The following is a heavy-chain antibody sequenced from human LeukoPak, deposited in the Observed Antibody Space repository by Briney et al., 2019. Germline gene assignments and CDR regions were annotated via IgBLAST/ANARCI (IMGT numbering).Heavy chain of an antibody. CDR1: GFTFSSYS. Sequence: GGSLRLSCAASGFTFSSYSMNWVRQAPGKGLEWVSSISSSSSYIYYADSVKGRFTISRDNAKNSLYLQMNSLRAEDTAVYYCARSRFYFDYWGQGTLVTVSS. CDR3: ARSRFYFDY. CDR2: ISSSSSYI. J-gene: IGHJ4*02. V-gene: IGHV3-21*01.